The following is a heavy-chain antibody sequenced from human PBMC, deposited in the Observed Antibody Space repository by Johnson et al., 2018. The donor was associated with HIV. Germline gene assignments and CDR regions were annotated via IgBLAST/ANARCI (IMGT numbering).Heavy chain of an antibody. CDR1: GFTFDDYG. CDR3: AKDPVARGFVFDGFDM. D-gene: IGHD5-12*01. J-gene: IGHJ3*02. Sequence: EVQLVESGGGVVRPGGYLRLSCAASGFTFDDYGMSWVRQAPGKGLQWVSYISSSGTTIYYGDSVKGRFTISRDNAKNSLYLQMSSLRAEDTAVYYCAKDPVARGFVFDGFDMWGQGTMVTVS. CDR2: ISSSGTTI. V-gene: IGHV3-48*03.